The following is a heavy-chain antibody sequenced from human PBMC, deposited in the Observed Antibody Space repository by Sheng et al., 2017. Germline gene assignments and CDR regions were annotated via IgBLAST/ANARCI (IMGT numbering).Heavy chain of an antibody. CDR2: IYSGGET. D-gene: IGHD2-21*02. J-gene: IGHJ4*02. CDR3: ARQTTAWYYFDD. V-gene: IGHV3-66*04. CDR1: GLTVSTNY. Sequence: EVQLVESGGGLVQPGGSLRISCAASGLTVSTNYMSWVRQAPGKGLEWVSVIYSGGETYYADSVKGRFTISRDKSKNTLYFQMNSLRAEDTAVYYCARQTTAWYYFDDWGQGNXGHRLL.